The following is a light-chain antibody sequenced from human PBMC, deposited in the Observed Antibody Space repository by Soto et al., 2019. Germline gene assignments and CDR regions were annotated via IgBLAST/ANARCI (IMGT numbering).Light chain of an antibody. Sequence: EIVLTQAPGTLSLYQGERATLSCRASQSVSNNYLAWYQQQPGQAPRLLIYAASTRATAVPDRFSGSGSGTDFTLTITSLQSDDFAVYFCQQYTDWPITFGQGTRLEIK. V-gene: IGKV3D-20*02. CDR1: QSVSNNY. J-gene: IGKJ5*01. CDR3: QQYTDWPIT. CDR2: AAS.